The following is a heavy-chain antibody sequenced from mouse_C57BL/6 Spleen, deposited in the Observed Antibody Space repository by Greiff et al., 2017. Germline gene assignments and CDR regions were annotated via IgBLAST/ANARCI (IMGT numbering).Heavy chain of an antibody. Sequence: DVHLVESGGGLVKPGGSLKLSCAASGFTFSSYAMSWVRQTPEKRLEWVETISDGGSYTYYPDNVKGRFTISRDNAKNNLYLQMSHLKSEDTAMYYCARDSSGYDAMDYWGQGTSVTVSS. V-gene: IGHV5-4*01. J-gene: IGHJ4*01. CDR1: GFTFSSYA. D-gene: IGHD3-2*02. CDR2: ISDGGSYT. CDR3: ARDSSGYDAMDY.